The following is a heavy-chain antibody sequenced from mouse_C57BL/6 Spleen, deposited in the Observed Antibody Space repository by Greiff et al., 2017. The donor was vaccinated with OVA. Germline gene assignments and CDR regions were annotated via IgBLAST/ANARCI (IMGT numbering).Heavy chain of an antibody. Sequence: DVMLVESGGDLVKPGGSLKLSCAASGFTFSSYGMSWVRQTPDKRLEWVATISSGGSYTYYPDRVKGRFTLSRDHAKNTLYLQMSSLKSEDTAMYYCARRFYYDDTWCAYWGQGTLGTVSA. CDR1: GFTFSSYG. V-gene: IGHV5-6*02. D-gene: IGHD2-13*01. CDR3: ARRFYYDDTWCAY. J-gene: IGHJ3*01. CDR2: ISSGGSYT.